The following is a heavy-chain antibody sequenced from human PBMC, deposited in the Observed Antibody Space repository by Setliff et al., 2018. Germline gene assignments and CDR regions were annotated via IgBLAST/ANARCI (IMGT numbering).Heavy chain of an antibody. CDR1: GFTFTDSI. J-gene: IGHJ5*01. CDR3: ARLVRYCTRTACQKVAGVES. V-gene: IGHV1-18*01. CDR2: VSTYNGDT. D-gene: IGHD2-8*01. Sequence: GASVKVSCKASGFTFTDSIVNWVRQAPGQGLEWGGWVSTYNGDTKSAQKFRGRVTMTTDISTSTVYMELRSLRSDDTAIYFCARLVRYCTRTACQKVAGVESWGQGTLVTVSS.